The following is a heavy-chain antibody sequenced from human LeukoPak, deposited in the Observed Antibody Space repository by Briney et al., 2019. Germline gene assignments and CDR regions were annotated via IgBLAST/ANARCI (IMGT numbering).Heavy chain of an antibody. Sequence: GASVKVSCKASGYTFTSYDINWVRQATGQGFEGMGWMNPNSGNTGYAQKFQGRVTMTRDMSTSTVYMELSSLRSEDTAVYYCARIAAAGHKAADYWGQGTLVTVSS. CDR3: ARIAAAGHKAADY. CDR2: MNPNSGNT. J-gene: IGHJ4*02. CDR1: GYTFTSYD. V-gene: IGHV1-8*01. D-gene: IGHD6-13*01.